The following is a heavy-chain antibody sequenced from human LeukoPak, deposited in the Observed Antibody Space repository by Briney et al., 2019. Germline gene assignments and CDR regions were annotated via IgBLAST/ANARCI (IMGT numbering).Heavy chain of an antibody. CDR1: GGSISSGLYY. J-gene: IGHJ5*01. CDR2: TYYSGST. D-gene: IGHD3-22*01. CDR3: AREKSGDRSGYYLDS. V-gene: IGHV4-31*03. Sequence: SETLSLTCSVSGGSISSGLYYWSWIRQHPRKGLEWIGYTYYSGSTYYNPSLKSRVAISIDTSKNQFSLKLRSVTAADTAVYYCAREKSGDRSGYYLDSWGQGTLVTVSS.